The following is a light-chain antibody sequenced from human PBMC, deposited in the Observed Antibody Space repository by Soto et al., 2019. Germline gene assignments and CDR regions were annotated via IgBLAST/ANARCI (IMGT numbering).Light chain of an antibody. Sequence: EIVLTQSPATLSVSPGEGATLSCRASQSVDRYIAWFQQKPGQAPRLLIYDASNRATGIPARFSGGGSGTDFTLTISDLEPEDVAVYYCQQRSTWPLTFGGGTKVDIK. CDR3: QQRSTWPLT. CDR1: QSVDRY. J-gene: IGKJ4*01. CDR2: DAS. V-gene: IGKV3-11*01.